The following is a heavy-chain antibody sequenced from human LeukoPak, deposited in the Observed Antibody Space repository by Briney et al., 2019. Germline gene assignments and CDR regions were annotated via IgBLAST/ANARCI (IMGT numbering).Heavy chain of an antibody. CDR3: ATRGSGYPNWYFDL. Sequence: NSSETLSLTCTVSGGSISSYYWSWIRQPAGKGLEWIGRIYTSGSTNYNPSLKSRVTMSVDTSKNQFSLKLSSVTAADTAVYYCATRGSGYPNWYFDLWGRGTLVTVSS. CDR2: IYTSGST. J-gene: IGHJ2*01. CDR1: GGSISSYY. V-gene: IGHV4-4*07. D-gene: IGHD3-3*01.